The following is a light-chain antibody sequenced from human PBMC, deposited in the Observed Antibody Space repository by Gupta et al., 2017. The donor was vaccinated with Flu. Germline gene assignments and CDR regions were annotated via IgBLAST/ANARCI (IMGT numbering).Light chain of an antibody. J-gene: IGKJ2*01. CDR3: QQGVSTPYT. CDR2: AAS. V-gene: IGKV1-39*01. CDR1: QSISNY. Sequence: PSSLSTSVGYRITSTCRASQSISNYLSWYLQKPWKSPELLIYAASSWQSGVPARFSGRGSGTDFTLTISRLQPEDLAAYYCQQGVSTPYTFGEGTKMEI.